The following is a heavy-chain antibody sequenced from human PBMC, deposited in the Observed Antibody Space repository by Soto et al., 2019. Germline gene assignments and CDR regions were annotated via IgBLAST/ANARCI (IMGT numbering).Heavy chain of an antibody. D-gene: IGHD1-1*01. V-gene: IGHV3-15*01. Sequence: EVQLVESGGGLVKPGGSLRLSCAASGFIFSNAWMSWVRQAPGKGLEWVGRIKSKTDGGTTDYAAPVKGRFTISRDDSKGTLNLQMNSLKSEDTAVYYCSTEEETALPCHHWGQGTLVTVSS. J-gene: IGHJ1*01. CDR3: STEEETALPCHH. CDR2: IKSKTDGGTT. CDR1: GFIFSNAW.